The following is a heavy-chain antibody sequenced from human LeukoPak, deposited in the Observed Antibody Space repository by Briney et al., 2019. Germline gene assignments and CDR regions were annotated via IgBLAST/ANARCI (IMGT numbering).Heavy chain of an antibody. Sequence: SETLSLTCTVSGGSISSYYWSWIRQPPGKGLEWIGYIYYSGSTNYNPSLKSRVTISVDTSKNQFSLKLRSVTAADTAVYYCARVGNCSGGSCYSVFYYYYMDVWGKGTTVTVSS. CDR3: ARVGNCSGGSCYSVFYYYYMDV. CDR1: GGSISSYY. V-gene: IGHV4-59*01. CDR2: IYYSGST. D-gene: IGHD2-15*01. J-gene: IGHJ6*03.